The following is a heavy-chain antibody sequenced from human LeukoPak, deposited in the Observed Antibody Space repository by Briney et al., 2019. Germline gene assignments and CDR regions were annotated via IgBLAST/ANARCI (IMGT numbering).Heavy chain of an antibody. J-gene: IGHJ4*02. CDR1: GGSIXXXX. D-gene: IGHD5-24*01. Sequence: SETLSLTCTXXGGSIXXXXXXXXXXXXXXXXXWIGDIYYSGSTNYXXXLXXXVTXXXXXXXXXXSLKLSSVTAADTAVYYCARIRDGYTVFDYWGQGTLVTVSS. V-gene: IGHV4-59*01. CDR2: IYYSGST. CDR3: ARIRDGYTVFDY.